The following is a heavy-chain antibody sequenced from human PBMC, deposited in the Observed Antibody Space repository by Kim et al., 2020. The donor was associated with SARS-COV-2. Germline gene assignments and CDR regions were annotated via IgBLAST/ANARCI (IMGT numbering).Heavy chain of an antibody. J-gene: IGHJ5*02. Sequence: NYNPSLRGRVTISVDTSKNQFSLKLSSVTAADTAVYYCARTRGGSGSYNHWGQGTLVTVSS. CDR3: ARTRGGSGSYNH. D-gene: IGHD3-10*01. V-gene: IGHV4-34*01.